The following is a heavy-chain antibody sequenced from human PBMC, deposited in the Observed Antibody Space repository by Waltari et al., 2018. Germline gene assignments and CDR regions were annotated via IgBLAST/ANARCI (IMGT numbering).Heavy chain of an antibody. CDR1: GGSISSGGYY. CDR3: ARRVPRGSSVDY. D-gene: IGHD3-10*01. Sequence: QVQLQESGPGLGKPSQTLSLTCTVSGGSISSGGYYWSWYRQHPWKGLDLIRSLSPSGSTYYHPSLQSRVTISVDTSKNQFSLQLSSVTAADPAVYYCARRVPRGSSVDYWGQGTLVTVSS. J-gene: IGHJ4*02. V-gene: IGHV4-31*03. CDR2: LSPSGST.